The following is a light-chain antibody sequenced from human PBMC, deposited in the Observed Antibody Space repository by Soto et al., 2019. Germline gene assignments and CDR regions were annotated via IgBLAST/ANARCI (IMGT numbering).Light chain of an antibody. J-gene: IGKJ2*01. CDR2: SAS. CDR1: HSVSTS. CDR3: QQYIHGYT. V-gene: IGKV3-15*01. Sequence: EVVMTQSPATLSVFPGERVTLSCRASHSVSTSLAWYQQKPGQAPRLLIYSASTRATGIPARFSGSGSGKEFTLTINSLESEDFAVYYCQQYIHGYTFGQGTKLEIK.